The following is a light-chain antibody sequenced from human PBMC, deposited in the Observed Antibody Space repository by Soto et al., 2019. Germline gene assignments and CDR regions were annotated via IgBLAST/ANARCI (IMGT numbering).Light chain of an antibody. CDR2: DDN. J-gene: IGLJ1*01. CDR3: GSWDSSLSDYV. CDR1: SSNIGGNS. V-gene: IGLV1-51*01. Sequence: QSVLTHSPSASSAPGHKVTISCSGSSSNIGGNSVSWYQQLPGTAPKLLIYDDNKRPSGIPDRFSGSKSGTSATLGITGFQTGDDADYYCGSWDSSLSDYVFGTGTKVTVL.